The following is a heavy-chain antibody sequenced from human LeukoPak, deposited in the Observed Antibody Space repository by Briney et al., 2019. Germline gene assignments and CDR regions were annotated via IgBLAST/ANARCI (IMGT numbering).Heavy chain of an antibody. J-gene: IGHJ4*02. D-gene: IGHD3-22*01. CDR3: ATRAGAGIVVDY. Sequence: GGSLRLSCAASGFTFSDHYMSWIRQAPGKGLEWVSYISSTGTTIYYADSVKGRFTISRDNAKNSLYLQMNSLRAEDTAVYYCATRAGAGIVVDYWGQGTLVTVSS. V-gene: IGHV3-11*01. CDR2: ISSTGTTI. CDR1: GFTFSDHY.